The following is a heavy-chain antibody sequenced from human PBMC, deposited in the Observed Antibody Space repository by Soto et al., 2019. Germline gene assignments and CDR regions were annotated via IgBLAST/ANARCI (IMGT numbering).Heavy chain of an antibody. Sequence: SAGMTRRRAHIVCCLRQEKKKGLEWIGSIYYSGSAYYNPNLKLRVTISVDTSKNQFSLKLMSVTAEDTAVYYCARERSFFFCYDAHRDQLYF. CDR2: IYYSGSA. J-gene: IGHJ1*01. V-gene: IGHV4-39*02. CDR3: ARERSFFFCYDAHRDQLYF. CDR1: AGMTRRRAHI. D-gene: IGHD3-3*01.